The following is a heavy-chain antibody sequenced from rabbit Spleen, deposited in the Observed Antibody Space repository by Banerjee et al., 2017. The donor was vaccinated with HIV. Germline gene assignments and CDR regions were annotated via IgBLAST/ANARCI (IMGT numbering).Heavy chain of an antibody. CDR1: GFSFSSGYD. CDR2: IYTGNTNT. CDR3: ARDAGSGAYIDGYFNL. D-gene: IGHD8-1*01. Sequence: QQLVESGGGLVKPGASLTLTCTASGFSFSSGYDMCWVRQAPGKGLEWIACIYTGNTNTYYANWAKGRFPISKTSSTTVTLQMPSLTVADTATYFCARDAGSGAYIDGYFNLWGPGTLVTVS. V-gene: IGHV1S40*01. J-gene: IGHJ4*01.